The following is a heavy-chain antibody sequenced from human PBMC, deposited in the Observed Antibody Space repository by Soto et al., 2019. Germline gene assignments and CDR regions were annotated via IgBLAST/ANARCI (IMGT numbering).Heavy chain of an antibody. V-gene: IGHV4-39*07. CDR1: GGSISSDNSY. Sequence: SETLSLTCSVSGGSISSDNSYWGWIRQSPGKGLEWIGNIYYTGSAYYNPSLKSRLTILVDRSKNQFSLKLTSVTVADTSVYYCARENNVLPGGYFDYWGQGTLVTVSS. CDR3: ARENNVLPGGYFDY. D-gene: IGHD3-10*01. J-gene: IGHJ4*02. CDR2: IYYTGSA.